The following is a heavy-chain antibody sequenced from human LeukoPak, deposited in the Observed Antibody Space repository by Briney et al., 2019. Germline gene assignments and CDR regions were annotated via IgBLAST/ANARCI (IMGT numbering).Heavy chain of an antibody. CDR2: IDPNTGRT. CDR1: GYTFTDYY. D-gene: IGHD3-10*01. Sequence: ASVKVSCKPSGYTFTDYYLHWVREAPGQGLEWMGWIDPNTGRTNFAEKFQGRVTMTRDTSVSTAYMDLSRLGSDDTAVYYCATTPVTVIRGVIEDGMDVWGQGTTVTVSS. V-gene: IGHV1-2*02. CDR3: ATTPVTVIRGVIEDGMDV. J-gene: IGHJ6*02.